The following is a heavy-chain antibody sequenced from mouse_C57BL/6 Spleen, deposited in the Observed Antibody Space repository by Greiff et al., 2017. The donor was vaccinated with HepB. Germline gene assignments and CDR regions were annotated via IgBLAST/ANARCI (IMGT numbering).Heavy chain of an antibody. CDR2: ISSGSSTI. CDR1: GFTFSDYG. Sequence: DVKLVESGGGLVKPGGSLKLSCAASGFTFSDYGMHWVRQAPEKGLEWVAYISSGSSTIYYADTVKGRFTISRDNARNTLFLKMTSLRSEDTALYYCARAEVVATGDYWGQGTSVTVSS. D-gene: IGHD1-1*01. J-gene: IGHJ4*01. V-gene: IGHV5-17*01. CDR3: ARAEVVATGDY.